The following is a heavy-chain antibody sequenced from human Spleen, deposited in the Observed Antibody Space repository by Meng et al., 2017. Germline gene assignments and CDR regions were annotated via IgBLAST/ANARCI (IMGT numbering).Heavy chain of an antibody. CDR2: INPNSDGK. V-gene: IGHV1-2*04. J-gene: IGHJ4*02. CDR3: ARGTPGRSYSDY. Sequence: QVQRVHSGAEVKKPEASVKCSCKASGYTFTGYYMHWVRQAPGQGLEWMGWINPNSDGKNYAKTFQGWVPTTRDTSISTAYMELSRLRSDDTAVYYCARGTPGRSYSDYWGQGTLVTVSS. D-gene: IGHD3-10*01. CDR1: GYTFTGYY.